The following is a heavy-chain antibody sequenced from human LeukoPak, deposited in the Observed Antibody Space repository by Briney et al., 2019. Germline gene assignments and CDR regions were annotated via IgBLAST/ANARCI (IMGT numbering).Heavy chain of an antibody. CDR3: AREIPVITIFGVVTVFDP. J-gene: IGHJ5*02. CDR2: IYTSGST. D-gene: IGHD3-3*01. Sequence: SQTLSLTCTVSGGSISSGSYYWSWIRPPAGKGLEWIGRIYTSGSTNYNPSLKSRVTISVDTSKNQFSLKLSSVTAADTAVYYCAREIPVITIFGVVTVFDPWGQGTLVTVSS. CDR1: GGSISSGSYY. V-gene: IGHV4-61*02.